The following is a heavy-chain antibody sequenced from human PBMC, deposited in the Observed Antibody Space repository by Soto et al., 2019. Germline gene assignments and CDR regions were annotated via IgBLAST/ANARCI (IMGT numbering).Heavy chain of an antibody. CDR1: GFTFSSYA. J-gene: IGHJ3*02. CDR2: ISGSGGST. D-gene: IGHD1-26*01. V-gene: IGHV3-23*01. Sequence: EVQLLASGGGLVQPGGSLRLSCAASGFTFSSYAMSWVRQAPGKGLEWVSAISGSGGSTYYADSVKGRFTISRDNSKNTLYLQMNSLRAEDTAVYYCAKSFSGSGSYYVAFDIWGQGTMVTVSS. CDR3: AKSFSGSGSYYVAFDI.